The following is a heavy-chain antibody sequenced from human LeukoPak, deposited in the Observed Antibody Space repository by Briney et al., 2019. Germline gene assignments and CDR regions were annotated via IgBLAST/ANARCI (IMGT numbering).Heavy chain of an antibody. V-gene: IGHV3-30*02. J-gene: IGHJ4*02. CDR3: AKEIGSYSSSWSDY. Sequence: VGSLRLSCAASEFTFSSYGMHWVRQAPGKGLEWVAFIRYDGSNKYYADSVKGRFTISRDNSKNTLYLQMNSLRAEDTAVYYCAKEIGSYSSSWSDYCGQGTLVTVSS. CDR2: IRYDGSNK. D-gene: IGHD6-13*01. CDR1: EFTFSSYG.